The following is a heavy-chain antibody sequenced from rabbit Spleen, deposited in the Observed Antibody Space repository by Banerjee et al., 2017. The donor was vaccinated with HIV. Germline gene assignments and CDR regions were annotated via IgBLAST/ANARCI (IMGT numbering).Heavy chain of an antibody. J-gene: IGHJ6*01. V-gene: IGHV1S45*01. CDR1: GFSFSGRYW. CDR2: IHDTNNGAT. CDR3: ARDTGSSFSTYGMDL. Sequence: QEQLEESGGDLVKPGASLTLTCTASGFSFSGRYWICWVRPAPGKGPEWIACIHDTNNGATYYASWAKGRFTISKTSSTTVTLQMTSLTVADTATYFCARDTGSSFSTYGMDLWGPGTLVTVS. D-gene: IGHD8-1*01.